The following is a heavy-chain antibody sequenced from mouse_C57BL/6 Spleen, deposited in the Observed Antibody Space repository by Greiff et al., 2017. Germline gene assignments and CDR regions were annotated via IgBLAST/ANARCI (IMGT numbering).Heavy chain of an antibody. Sequence: VKLQQPGAELVRPGSSVKLSCKASGYTFTSYWMHWVKQRPIQGLEWIGNIDPSDSETHYNQKFKDKATLTVDKSSSTAYMQLSSLTSEDSAVYYCARSLRSYAMDYWGQGTSVTVSS. J-gene: IGHJ4*01. CDR2: IDPSDSET. V-gene: IGHV1-52*01. CDR1: GYTFTSYW. D-gene: IGHD1-1*01. CDR3: ARSLRSYAMDY.